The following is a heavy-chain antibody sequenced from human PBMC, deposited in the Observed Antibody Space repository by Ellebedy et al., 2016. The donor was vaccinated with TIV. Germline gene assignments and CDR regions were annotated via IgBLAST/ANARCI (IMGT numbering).Heavy chain of an antibody. V-gene: IGHV3-9*01. CDR1: GFTFDDFA. CDR2: ISWHSRNI. CDR3: AKGRESEILVLTGFDS. J-gene: IGHJ4*02. Sequence: GGSLRLSXAASGFTFDDFAMHWVRQVPGKGLEWVSSISWHSRNIAYTASVQGRFTISRDNAKNSVYLEMNSLRTEDTALYYCAKGRESEILVLTGFDSWGQGTLVTVSS. D-gene: IGHD4/OR15-4a*01.